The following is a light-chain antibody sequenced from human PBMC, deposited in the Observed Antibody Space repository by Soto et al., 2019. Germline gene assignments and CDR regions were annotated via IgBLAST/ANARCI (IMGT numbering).Light chain of an antibody. CDR2: EVS. CDR1: NSDVGGFNY. Sequence: QSALTQPASVSGSPGQSITISCTGTNSDVGGFNYVSWYQHHPGKAPKLMIYEVSYRPSGVSDRFSGSRSGNTASLTVSGLRTEDEADYYCSSYTTSSTLVFGTGTKLTVL. J-gene: IGLJ1*01. CDR3: SSYTTSSTLV. V-gene: IGLV2-14*01.